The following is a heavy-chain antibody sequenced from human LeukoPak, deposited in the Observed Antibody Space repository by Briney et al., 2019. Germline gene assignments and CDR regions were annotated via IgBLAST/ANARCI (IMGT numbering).Heavy chain of an antibody. Sequence: GGSLRLSCAASGFTFSSYGMHWVRQAPGKGLEWVAVIWYGGSNKYYADSVKGRFTISRDNSKNTLYLQMNSLRAEDMAVYYCARAQYYYDSSGYYFSYWYFDLWGRGTLVTVSS. V-gene: IGHV3-33*08. J-gene: IGHJ2*01. CDR3: ARAQYYYDSSGYYFSYWYFDL. D-gene: IGHD3-22*01. CDR2: IWYGGSNK. CDR1: GFTFSSYG.